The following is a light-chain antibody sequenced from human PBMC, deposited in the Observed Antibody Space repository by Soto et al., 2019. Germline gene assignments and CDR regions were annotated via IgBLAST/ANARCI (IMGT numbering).Light chain of an antibody. CDR3: QQYGSLAFT. CDR1: QSVSSTY. V-gene: IGKV3D-20*01. J-gene: IGKJ2*01. CDR2: DAS. Sequence: EIVLTQSPATLSLSPGERATLSCGASQSVSSTYLSWYQQKPGLAPSLIIYDASSRATGIPDRFSGSWSGTDFTLTISRLEPEYLAEYYCQQYGSLAFTFGQGTKLEIK.